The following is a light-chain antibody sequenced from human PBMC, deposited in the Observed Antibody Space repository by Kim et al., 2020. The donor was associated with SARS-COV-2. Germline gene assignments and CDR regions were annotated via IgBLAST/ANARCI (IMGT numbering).Light chain of an antibody. Sequence: ALGQTVTITCQGDSLRTDYATWYQQRPGQAPIVVIYGKNKRPSGIPDRFSGSSSGNTASLTVTGAQAVDEADYYCHSRDNSGDHVLFGGGPQLTVL. CDR2: GKN. V-gene: IGLV3-19*01. CDR3: HSRDNSGDHVL. J-gene: IGLJ2*01. CDR1: SLRTDY.